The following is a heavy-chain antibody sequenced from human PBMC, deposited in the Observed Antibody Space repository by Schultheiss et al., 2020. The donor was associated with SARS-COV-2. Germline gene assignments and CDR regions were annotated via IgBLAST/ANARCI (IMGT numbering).Heavy chain of an antibody. CDR2: ISSSGSTI. Sequence: GGSLRLSCAASGFTFTTYGMHWVRQAPGKGLEWVSYISSSGSTIYYADSVKGRFTISRDNAKNSLYLQMNSLRAEDTAVYYCARNAARLITRAQFDYWGQGTLVTVSS. D-gene: IGHD6-6*01. V-gene: IGHV3-48*04. CDR1: GFTFTTYG. CDR3: ARNAARLITRAQFDY. J-gene: IGHJ4*02.